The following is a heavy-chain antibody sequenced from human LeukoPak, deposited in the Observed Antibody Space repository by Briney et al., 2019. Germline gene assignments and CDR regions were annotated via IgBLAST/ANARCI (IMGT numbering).Heavy chain of an antibody. CDR3: TRGPILLWLHNGIDV. D-gene: IGHD5-18*01. J-gene: IGHJ6*02. CDR2: VRSKAYGGTT. V-gene: IGHV3-49*04. CDR1: GFILADHA. Sequence: GGSLRLSCTASGFILADHAMAWVRQAPGKGLECVGFVRSKAYGGTTEYATSVKGRFTISRDDSESIVYLQMNSLKTEDTAVYYCTRGPILLWLHNGIDVWGQRTTVIVSS.